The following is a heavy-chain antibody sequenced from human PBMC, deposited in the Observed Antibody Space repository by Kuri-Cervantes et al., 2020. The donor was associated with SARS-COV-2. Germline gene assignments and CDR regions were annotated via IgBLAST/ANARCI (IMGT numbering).Heavy chain of an antibody. D-gene: IGHD2-8*01. V-gene: IGHV3-21*01. Sequence: GESLKISCAASGFTFSSYSMNWVRQAPGKGLEWVSSISSSSSYIYYADSVKGRFTISRDNSQNTLYLQMKSLRTEDTALYYCARGRLGVHDSWGQGTLVTVSS. CDR1: GFTFSSYS. J-gene: IGHJ4*02. CDR2: ISSSSSYI. CDR3: ARGRLGVHDS.